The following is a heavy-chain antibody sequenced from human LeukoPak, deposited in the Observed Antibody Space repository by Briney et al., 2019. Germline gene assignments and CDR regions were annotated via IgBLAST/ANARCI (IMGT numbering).Heavy chain of an antibody. Sequence: GGSLRLSCAASGFTFSSYAMSWVRQAPGKGLEWVSAISGSGDSTYYADSVKGRFTISRDNSKNTLYLQMNSLRAEDTAVYYCAKDWEAPVIVVGDFDYWGQGTLVTVSS. D-gene: IGHD2-21*01. CDR3: AKDWEAPVIVVGDFDY. J-gene: IGHJ4*02. CDR1: GFTFSSYA. CDR2: ISGSGDST. V-gene: IGHV3-23*01.